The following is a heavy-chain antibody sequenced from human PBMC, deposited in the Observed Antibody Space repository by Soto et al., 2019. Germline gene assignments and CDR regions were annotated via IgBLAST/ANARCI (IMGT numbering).Heavy chain of an antibody. D-gene: IGHD6-13*01. CDR1: GFTFSRYE. Sequence: GSLRLSCAASGFTFSRYEMNWVRQAPGKGLEWVSYISSGVSTIYYADSVKGRFTISRDNAKNSLYLQMNSLRAEDTAVYYCARDSIAAGSLDYWGQGTLVTVSS. CDR3: ARDSIAAGSLDY. CDR2: ISSGVSTI. V-gene: IGHV3-48*03. J-gene: IGHJ4*02.